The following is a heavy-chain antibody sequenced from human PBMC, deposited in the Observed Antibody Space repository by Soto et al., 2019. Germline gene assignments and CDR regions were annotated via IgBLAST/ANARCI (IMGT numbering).Heavy chain of an antibody. D-gene: IGHD6-13*01. V-gene: IGHV3-43*02. CDR1: GFTFDDYA. CDR3: AKGLRYSSSWYTGNWFDP. J-gene: IGHJ5*02. CDR2: ISGDGGST. Sequence: GGSLRLSCAASGFTFDDYAMHWVRQAPGKGLEWVSLISGDGGSTYYADSVKGRFTISRDNSKNSLYLQMNSLRTEDTALYYCAKGLRYSSSWYTGNWFDPWGQGTLVTVSS.